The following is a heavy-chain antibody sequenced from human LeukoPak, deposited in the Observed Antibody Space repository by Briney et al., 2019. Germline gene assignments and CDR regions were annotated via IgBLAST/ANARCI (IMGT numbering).Heavy chain of an antibody. V-gene: IGHV1-8*02. D-gene: IGHD3-10*01. Sequence: RASVKVSCKASVYTFTGYYMHCVRQAPGQGLEWMGCMNPNSVNTVYAQKFQGRGTMTRNTSISTAYMELSRLRSTDTAVYYCAKRVTLYYGSGSYWFDPWGQGTLVTVSS. CDR3: AKRVTLYYGSGSYWFDP. CDR2: MNPNSVNT. J-gene: IGHJ5*02. CDR1: VYTFTGYY.